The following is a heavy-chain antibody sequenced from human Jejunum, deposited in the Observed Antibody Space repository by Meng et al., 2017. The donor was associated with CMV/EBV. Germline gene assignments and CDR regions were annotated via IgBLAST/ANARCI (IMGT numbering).Heavy chain of an antibody. V-gene: IGHV3-20*04. CDR2: INWNGIT. Sequence: SCAASGFTFEDYGMSWVRQVPGKGLEWVSNINWNGITAYADSVKGRFTISRDNAKNSVNLQMNSLRAEDTALYSCVRDGRGFDSWGQGTLVTVSS. CDR3: VRDGRGFDS. CDR1: GFTFEDYG. J-gene: IGHJ4*02.